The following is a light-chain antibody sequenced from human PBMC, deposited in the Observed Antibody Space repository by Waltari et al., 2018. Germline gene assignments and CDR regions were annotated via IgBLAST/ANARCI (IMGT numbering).Light chain of an antibody. J-gene: IGKJ1*01. Sequence: DIVMTQSPATLSVSPGERATLSCRASQSIGSNLAWYQHKPGQAPRFLIYGASTRATGIPVRFSGSGSGTEFTLTISSLQSADFAVYFCQQYNNWPETFGQGTKV. CDR2: GAS. V-gene: IGKV3-15*01. CDR3: QQYNNWPET. CDR1: QSIGSN.